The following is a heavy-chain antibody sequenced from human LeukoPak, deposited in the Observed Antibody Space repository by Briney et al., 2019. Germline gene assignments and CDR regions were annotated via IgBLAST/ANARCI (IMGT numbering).Heavy chain of an antibody. Sequence: GGSLRLSCAASGFTFSSYWMHWVRQAPGKGLVWVSRINSDGSSTSYADSVKGRFTISRDNAKNTLYLQMNSLRAEDTAVYYCARASRGVIINPSGYWGQGTLVTVSS. CDR1: GFTFSSYW. V-gene: IGHV3-74*01. J-gene: IGHJ4*02. D-gene: IGHD3-10*01. CDR3: ARASRGVIINPSGY. CDR2: INSDGSST.